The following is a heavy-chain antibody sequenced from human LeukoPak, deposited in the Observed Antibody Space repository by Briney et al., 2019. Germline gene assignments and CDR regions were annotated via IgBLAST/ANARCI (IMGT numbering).Heavy chain of an antibody. D-gene: IGHD4-17*01. V-gene: IGHV3-53*01. J-gene: IGHJ4*02. Sequence: GGSLRLSCATSGFFVSSNYMNWVRQAPGKGLEWVSVIYSGGSTYYADSVKGRFTISRDNIKNTVYLQMNSLRVEDTAVYYCARVIPYGDYETYYFDYWGQGTLVTVSS. CDR2: IYSGGST. CDR1: GFFVSSNY. CDR3: ARVIPYGDYETYYFDY.